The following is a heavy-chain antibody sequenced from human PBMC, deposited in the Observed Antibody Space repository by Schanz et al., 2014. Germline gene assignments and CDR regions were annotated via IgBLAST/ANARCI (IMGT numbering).Heavy chain of an antibody. Sequence: EVQLVESGGGLVQPGGSLRLSCVGSGFTFSRYWIHWVRQAPGKGLEWISSMYINSGSTQYADSVKGRFIISRDSSKNTLFLQMNSLRAEDTAVYYCTKFETRTGTNYWGQGTLVTVSS. D-gene: IGHD1-1*01. CDR2: MYINSGST. J-gene: IGHJ4*02. CDR1: GFTFSRYW. V-gene: IGHV3-74*01. CDR3: TKFETRTGTNY.